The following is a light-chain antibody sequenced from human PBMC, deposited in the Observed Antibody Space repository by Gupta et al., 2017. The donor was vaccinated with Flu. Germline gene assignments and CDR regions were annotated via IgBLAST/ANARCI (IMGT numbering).Light chain of an antibody. J-gene: IGLJ2*01. CDR1: CSGVGGCDY. V-gene: IGLV2-8*01. CDR3: SSHAGKNAVL. CDR2: ELN. Sequence: SVTISGSVTCSGVGGCDYDSWYQQHPDKAPELMIYELNRRPAGVTAGLSGSKTGDTASLTVSGRKEEEEADYYYSSHAGKNAVLFGGGTKLTVL.